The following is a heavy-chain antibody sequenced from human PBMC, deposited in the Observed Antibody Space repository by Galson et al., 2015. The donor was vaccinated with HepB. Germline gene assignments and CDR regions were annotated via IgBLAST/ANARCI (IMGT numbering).Heavy chain of an antibody. J-gene: IGHJ6*02. CDR1: GGTFSSYT. V-gene: IGHV1-69*02. D-gene: IGHD6-19*01. CDR2: IIPILGIA. Sequence: SVKVSCKASGGTFSSYTISWVRQAPGQGLEWMGRIIPILGIANYAQKFQGRVTITADKSTSTAYMELSSLRSEDTAVYYCARTIAVAGTPSDYYGMDVWGQGTTVTVSS. CDR3: ARTIAVAGTPSDYYGMDV.